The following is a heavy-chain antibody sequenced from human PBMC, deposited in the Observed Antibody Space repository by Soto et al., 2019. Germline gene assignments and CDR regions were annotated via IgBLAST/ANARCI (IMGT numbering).Heavy chain of an antibody. D-gene: IGHD3-3*01. Sequence: PSETLSLTCTVSGGSISSYYWSWIRQPPGKGLEWIGYIYYSGSTNYNPSLKSRVTISVDTSKNQFSLKLSSVTAADPAVYYCARRYNDFLSGTLYYFASWGQGTLVTVSS. CDR3: ARRYNDFLSGTLYYFAS. CDR2: IYYSGST. V-gene: IGHV4-59*01. CDR1: GGSISSYY. J-gene: IGHJ4*02.